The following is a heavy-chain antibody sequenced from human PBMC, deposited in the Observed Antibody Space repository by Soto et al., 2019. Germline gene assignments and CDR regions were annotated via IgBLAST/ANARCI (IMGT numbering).Heavy chain of an antibody. CDR3: AKDQGNDEGIAVAGIYYYGMDV. Sequence: GGSLRLSCAASGFTFFSYAMSWVRQAPGKGVEWGSAVSGSGGSTYYADSVKGRFTISRDNSKNTLYLQMNSLRAEDTAVYYCAKDQGNDEGIAVAGIYYYGMDVWGQGTTVTVSS. D-gene: IGHD6-19*01. CDR2: VSGSGGST. J-gene: IGHJ6*02. CDR1: GFTFFSYA. V-gene: IGHV3-23*01.